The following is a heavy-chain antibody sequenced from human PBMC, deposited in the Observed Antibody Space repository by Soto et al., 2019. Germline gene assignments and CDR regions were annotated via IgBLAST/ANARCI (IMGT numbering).Heavy chain of an antibody. V-gene: IGHV4-59*11. CDR3: ERVGTSGWSTDY. Sequence: PSETLSLTCSVSGGSISGHYWIWIRQSPGKGLEWIGYIFYTGSTNYNPSLKSRVTLSVDTSKNQFSLRLSSVTAADTAVYHCERVGTSGWSTDYWGQGALVTVSS. J-gene: IGHJ4*02. CDR1: GGSISGHY. D-gene: IGHD6-19*01. CDR2: IFYTGST.